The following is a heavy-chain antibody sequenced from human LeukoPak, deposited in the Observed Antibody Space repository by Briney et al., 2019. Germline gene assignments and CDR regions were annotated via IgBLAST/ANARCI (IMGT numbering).Heavy chain of an antibody. CDR1: GASTSLHY. D-gene: IGHD3-10*01. CDR3: ARGGYYGSGNDFRFDP. CDR2: ILSSGLT. V-gene: IGHV4-59*11. Sequence: SETLSLTCSVSGASTSLHYWSWIRQSPGKGLEWIGNILSSGLTHYNPSLKSRVTISIDTSKNQFSLKLSSVTAADTAVYYCARGGYYGSGNDFRFDPWGQGTLVTVSS. J-gene: IGHJ5*02.